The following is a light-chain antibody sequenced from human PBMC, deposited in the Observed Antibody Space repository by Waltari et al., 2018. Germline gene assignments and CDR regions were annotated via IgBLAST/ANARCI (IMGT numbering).Light chain of an antibody. V-gene: IGLV2-11*01. CDR3: CSYAGSYTYV. CDR2: DVN. CDR1: SSNVGGYNY. Sequence: QSALTQPRSVSGSPGQSVAIPCTGSSSNVGGYNYVSWYQQYPGQAPKLMLYDVNKRPSGVPHRFSGSKSGDTASLTISGLQAEDEADYYCCSYAGSYTYVFGTGTKVTV. J-gene: IGLJ1*01.